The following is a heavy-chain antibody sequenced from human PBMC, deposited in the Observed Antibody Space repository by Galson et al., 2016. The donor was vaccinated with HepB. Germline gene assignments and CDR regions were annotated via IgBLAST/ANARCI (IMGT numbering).Heavy chain of an antibody. D-gene: IGHD1-26*01. Sequence: SVKVSCKASGYTFTSHDINWVRQASGQGLEWMGWMNPKSGNTGYAQKFHGGVNMTSNTSMGTADMDLISLTSEDTAVYYCARAVRILGASTFLFDYWGQGVLVTVTS. CDR3: ARAVRILGASTFLFDY. CDR1: GYTFTSHD. V-gene: IGHV1-8*01. CDR2: MNPKSGNT. J-gene: IGHJ4*01.